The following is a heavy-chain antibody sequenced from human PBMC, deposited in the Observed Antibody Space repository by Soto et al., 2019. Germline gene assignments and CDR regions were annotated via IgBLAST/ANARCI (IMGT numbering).Heavy chain of an antibody. J-gene: IGHJ6*02. CDR3: ARDSSSSWIHYYYGLDF. CDR1: GYTFTSYG. V-gene: IGHV1-18*01. Sequence: ASVKVSCKASGYTFTSYGISWVRQAPGQGLEWMGWISAYNGNTNYAQKLQGRVTMTTDTSTSKAYMELRSLRSDDTAVYYCARDSSSSWIHYYYGLDFWGQGTTVTVSS. CDR2: ISAYNGNT. D-gene: IGHD6-13*01.